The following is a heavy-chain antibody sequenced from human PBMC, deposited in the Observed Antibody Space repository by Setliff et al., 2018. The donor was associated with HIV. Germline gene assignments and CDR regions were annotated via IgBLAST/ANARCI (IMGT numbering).Heavy chain of an antibody. J-gene: IGHJ3*02. CDR3: ARARITMIVVVPDAFDI. CDR1: GDSINSGDYY. D-gene: IGHD3-22*01. V-gene: IGHV4-30-4*01. Sequence: PSETLSLTCTVSGDSINSGDYYWSWIRQPPGKGLEWIGYIYHSGSTHYNPSLNSRVAFSVDTSKNQFSLKLYSVTVADTAFYYCARARITMIVVVPDAFDIWGQGTMVTVS. CDR2: IYHSGST.